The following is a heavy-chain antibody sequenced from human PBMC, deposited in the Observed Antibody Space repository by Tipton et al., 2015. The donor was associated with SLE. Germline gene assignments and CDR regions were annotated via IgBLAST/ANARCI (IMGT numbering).Heavy chain of an antibody. CDR3: ARDHHLYYYYYMDV. Sequence: QLVQSGAEVKKPGASVKVSCKASGYTFTSYDINWVRQATGQGLEWMGWMNPNSGDTDYAQKFQGRVTMTRSTSISTAYMELSSLRSEDTAVYFCARDHHLYYYYYMDVWGKGTTVTVSS. D-gene: IGHD1-14*01. V-gene: IGHV1-8*01. CDR2: MNPNSGDT. CDR1: GYTFTSYD. J-gene: IGHJ6*03.